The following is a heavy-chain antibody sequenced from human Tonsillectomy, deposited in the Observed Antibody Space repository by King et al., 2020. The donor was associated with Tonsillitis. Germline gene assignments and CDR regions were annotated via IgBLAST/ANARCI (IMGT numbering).Heavy chain of an antibody. CDR2: ISGSGYKT. V-gene: IGHV3-23*04. CDR3: VREMLTGSCADY. CDR1: GFTFRSYA. J-gene: IGHJ4*02. Sequence: VQLVESGGGLVQPGGPLRLSCAASGFTFRSYALSWVRQSPGKGLQWVSAISGSGYKTYYIDSVKGRLTISRDNSKNTVSLQMKSLRAEDTGVYYCVREMLTGSCADYWGQGTLVTVSS. D-gene: IGHD2-15*01.